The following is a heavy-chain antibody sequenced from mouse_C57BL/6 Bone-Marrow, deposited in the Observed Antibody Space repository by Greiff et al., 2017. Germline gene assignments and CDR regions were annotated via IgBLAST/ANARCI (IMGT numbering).Heavy chain of an antibody. CDR2: IDPSDSYT. V-gene: IGHV1-69*01. CDR1: GYTFTSYW. Sequence: QVQLQQPGAELLMPGASVKLSCKASGYTFTSYWMHWVKQRPGQGLEWIGEIDPSDSYTNYNQKFKGKSTLTVDKSSSTAYMQLSSLTSEDSAVYYCAREARSYWYFDVWGTGTTVTVSS. CDR3: AREARSYWYFDV. J-gene: IGHJ1*03.